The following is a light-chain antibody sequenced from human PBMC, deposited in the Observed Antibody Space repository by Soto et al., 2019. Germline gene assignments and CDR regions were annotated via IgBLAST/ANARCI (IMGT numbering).Light chain of an antibody. CDR1: QSVLYSSNNKNY. CDR3: QQYYGLPLT. Sequence: DIVMTQSPDSLAVSLGERATINCKSSQSVLYSSNNKNYLTWYQHKPGQPPKLLIYWASIRASGVPDRFSGSGSGTDFTLTISSLQAEDVALYYCQQYYGLPLTFGGGTKVEIK. V-gene: IGKV4-1*01. J-gene: IGKJ4*01. CDR2: WAS.